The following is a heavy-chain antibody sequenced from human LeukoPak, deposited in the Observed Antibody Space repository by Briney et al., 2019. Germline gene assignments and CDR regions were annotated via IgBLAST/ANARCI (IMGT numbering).Heavy chain of an antibody. D-gene: IGHD3-22*01. J-gene: IGHJ4*02. CDR3: AREVSYYDSSGYLYYFDY. V-gene: IGHV3-7*01. CDR1: GFTFSNFW. Sequence: GGSLRLSCATSGFTFSNFWMSWVRQGPGRGLERVASINQGASQKYYLDPVKGRFTISRDNNAKNSLYLQMNSLRAEDTAVYYCAREVSYYDSSGYLYYFDYWGQGTLVTVSS. CDR2: INQGASQK.